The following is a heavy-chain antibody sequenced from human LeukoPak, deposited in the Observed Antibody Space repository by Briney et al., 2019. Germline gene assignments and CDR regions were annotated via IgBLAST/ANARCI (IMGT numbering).Heavy chain of an antibody. V-gene: IGHV3-15*01. CDR3: AIDEPNYAPYDFDY. Sequence: PGGSLRLSCAASRFTFSNAWMKWVRQAPGKGLEWVGRIKSKVNGETTDYAAPVKGRFTISRDASNNMVYLQMNSLKIEDTAVYYCAIDEPNYAPYDFDYWGQGTLVTVSS. CDR1: RFTFSNAW. D-gene: IGHD4/OR15-4a*01. J-gene: IGHJ4*02. CDR2: IKSKVNGETT.